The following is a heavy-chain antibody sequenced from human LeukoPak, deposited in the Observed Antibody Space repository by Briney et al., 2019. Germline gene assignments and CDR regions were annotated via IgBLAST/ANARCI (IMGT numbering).Heavy chain of an antibody. J-gene: IGHJ4*02. Sequence: PSETLSLTCAVYGGSFSGCYWSWIRQPPGKGLEWIGEINHSGSTNYNPSLKSRVTISVDTSKNQFSLKLSSVAAADTAVYYCARGPPLLTYYYDSSGYYQYYFDYWGQGTLVTVSS. CDR1: GGSFSGCY. CDR3: ARGPPLLTYYYDSSGYYQYYFDY. D-gene: IGHD3-22*01. V-gene: IGHV4-34*01. CDR2: INHSGST.